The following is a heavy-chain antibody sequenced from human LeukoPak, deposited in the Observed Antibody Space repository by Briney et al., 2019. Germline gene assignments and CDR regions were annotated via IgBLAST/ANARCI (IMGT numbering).Heavy chain of an antibody. V-gene: IGHV1-2*02. D-gene: IGHD6-13*01. Sequence: ASVKVSSKASGYTFTGYYMHWVRQAPGQGLEWMGWINPNSGGTNYAQKFQGRVTMTRDTSISTAYMELSRLRSDDTAVYYCARDYSSPFVPGDYWGQGTLVTVSS. CDR1: GYTFTGYY. J-gene: IGHJ4*02. CDR2: INPNSGGT. CDR3: ARDYSSPFVPGDY.